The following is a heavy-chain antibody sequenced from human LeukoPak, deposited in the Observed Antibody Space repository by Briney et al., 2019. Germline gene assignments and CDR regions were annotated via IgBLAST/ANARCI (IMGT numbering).Heavy chain of an antibody. CDR1: GFTVSSNY. CDR3: AREGAYCGGDCYDY. CDR2: IYSGGST. J-gene: IGHJ4*02. V-gene: IGHV3-66*01. D-gene: IGHD2-21*01. Sequence: GGSLRLSCAASGFTVSSNYMSWVRQAPGKGLEWVSVIYSGGSTYYADSVKGRFTISRDNSKNTLYLQMNSLRAEDTAVYYCAREGAYCGGDCYDYWGPGTLVTVSS.